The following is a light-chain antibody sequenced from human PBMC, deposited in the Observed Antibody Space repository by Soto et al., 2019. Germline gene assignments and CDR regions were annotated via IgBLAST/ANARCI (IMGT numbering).Light chain of an antibody. CDR2: AAS. Sequence: DIQMTQSPSSLSASVGDRVTITCRASQGISNYLAWYQQKPGKVPKLLIYAASTLQSGVTSRFSGSGSGTDFTLTISSLQPEDGATYYCQKYNSARRTFGQGTKVEIK. CDR1: QGISNY. CDR3: QKYNSARRT. V-gene: IGKV1-27*01. J-gene: IGKJ1*01.